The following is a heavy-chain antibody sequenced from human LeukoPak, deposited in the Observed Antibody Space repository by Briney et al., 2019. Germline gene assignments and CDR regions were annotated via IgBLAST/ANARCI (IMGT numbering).Heavy chain of an antibody. CDR3: ARLFGYSYGSIDY. Sequence: PSETLSFTCAVYGGSFSGYYWSWIRQPPGKGLEWIGEINHSGSTNYNPSLKSRVTISVDTSKNQFSLKLSSVTATDTAVYYCARLFGYSYGSIDYWGQGTLVTVSS. D-gene: IGHD5-18*01. J-gene: IGHJ4*02. CDR2: INHSGST. V-gene: IGHV4-34*01. CDR1: GGSFSGYY.